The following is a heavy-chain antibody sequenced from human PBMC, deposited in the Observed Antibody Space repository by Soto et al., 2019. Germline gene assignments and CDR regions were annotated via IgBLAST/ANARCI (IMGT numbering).Heavy chain of an antibody. CDR2: ISYDGSNK. D-gene: IGHD1-26*01. J-gene: IGHJ6*02. CDR3: AKDVVVGATPGLGDYYFYYGMDV. CDR1: GFTFSSYG. Sequence: QVQLVESGGGVVQPGRSLRLSCAASGFTFSSYGMHWVRQAPGKGLEWVAVISYDGSNKYYADSVKGRFTISRDNSKNTLYLQMTSLRAEDTAVYYCAKDVVVGATPGLGDYYFYYGMDVWRPGTLATVSS. V-gene: IGHV3-30*18.